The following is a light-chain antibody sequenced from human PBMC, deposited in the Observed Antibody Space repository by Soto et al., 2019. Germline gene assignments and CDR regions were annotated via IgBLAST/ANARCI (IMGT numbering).Light chain of an antibody. J-gene: IGLJ1*01. CDR1: NSNVGSNT. CDR3: ATWDDSLNGYV. Sequence: QSVLTQPPSAAGTPGQSVTISWSGINSNVGSNTVHWYQHLPGTAPKLLIYGNNQRPSGVPDRFSGSTSGTSASLATSGLRSEDESDYYCATWDDSLNGYVFGTGTKVTVL. V-gene: IGLV1-44*01. CDR2: GNN.